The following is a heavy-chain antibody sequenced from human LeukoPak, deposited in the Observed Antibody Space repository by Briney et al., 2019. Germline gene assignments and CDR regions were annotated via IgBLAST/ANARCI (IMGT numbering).Heavy chain of an antibody. CDR3: ARSMTTDDY. Sequence: GGSLRLSCAASGFTFSTYWMSWVRQAPGKGLEWVANIKPDGSETYYVGSVKGRFTVSRDNAKNSLYLQMNSLRAEDTAAYYCARSMTTDDYWGQGTLVTVSS. CDR2: IKPDGSET. J-gene: IGHJ4*02. D-gene: IGHD4-17*01. CDR1: GFTFSTYW. V-gene: IGHV3-7*01.